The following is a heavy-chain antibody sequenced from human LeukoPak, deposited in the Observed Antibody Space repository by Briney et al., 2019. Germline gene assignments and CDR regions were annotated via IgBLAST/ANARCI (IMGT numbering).Heavy chain of an antibody. CDR1: GGSVSSGSYY. J-gene: IGHJ5*02. CDR3: ARAVFLQWGLLGWFDP. D-gene: IGHD1-26*01. Sequence: SETLSLTCTVSGGSVSSGSYYWSWIRQPPGKGLEWIGYIYYSGSTNYNPSLKSRVTISVDTSKNQFSLKLSSVTAADTAVYYCARAVFLQWGLLGWFDPWSQGTLVTVSS. CDR2: IYYSGST. V-gene: IGHV4-61*01.